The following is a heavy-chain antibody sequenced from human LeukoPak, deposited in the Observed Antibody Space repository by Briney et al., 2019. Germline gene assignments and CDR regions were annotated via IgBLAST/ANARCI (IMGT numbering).Heavy chain of an antibody. Sequence: GASVKVSCKASGYTFTSYGISWVRQAPGQGLEWMGWINAYNGNTNYAQKLQGRVTMTTDTSTSTAYMELRSLRSDDTAVYYCARLGFYGSGSAYYFDYWGQGTLVTVSS. CDR1: GYTFTSYG. CDR3: ARLGFYGSGSAYYFDY. V-gene: IGHV1-18*01. J-gene: IGHJ4*02. D-gene: IGHD3-10*01. CDR2: INAYNGNT.